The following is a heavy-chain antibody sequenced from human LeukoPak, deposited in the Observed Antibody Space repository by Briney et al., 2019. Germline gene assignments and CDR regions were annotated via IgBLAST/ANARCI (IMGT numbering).Heavy chain of an antibody. Sequence: ASVKVSSKVSGYTLSELSMHWVRPAPGKGLEWMGGFDLEDGETIYVQKFQGRVTMTEDTSTDTAYMELSSLRSDDTDVYFCAAGGVGQLFDYWGQGTLVTVSS. J-gene: IGHJ4*02. CDR3: AAGGVGQLFDY. CDR1: GYTLSELS. CDR2: FDLEDGET. V-gene: IGHV1-24*01. D-gene: IGHD3-10*01.